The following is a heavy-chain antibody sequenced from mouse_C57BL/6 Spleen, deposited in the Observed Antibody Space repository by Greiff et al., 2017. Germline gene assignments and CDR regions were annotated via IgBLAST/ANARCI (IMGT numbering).Heavy chain of an antibody. Sequence: QVQLLQSGPELVKPGASVKLSCKASGYTFTSYDINWVQQRPGQGLEWIGCIYPRDGSTKYYETFKGKVTLSADKSSSTAYMQLGSLTYEDSAVYDCARGRYYYDGYYFDYRGQGDTLTVS. V-gene: IGHV1-85*01. D-gene: IGHD1-1*01. J-gene: IGHJ2*01. CDR2: IYPRDGST. CDR1: GYTFTSYD. CDR3: ARGRYYYDGYYFDY.